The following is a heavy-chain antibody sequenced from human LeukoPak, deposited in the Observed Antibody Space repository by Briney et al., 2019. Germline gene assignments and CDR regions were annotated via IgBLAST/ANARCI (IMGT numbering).Heavy chain of an antibody. CDR3: ARPSNYDFWSGYYYSSVWFDL. V-gene: IGHV1-18*01. Sequence: GASVKVSCKASGYTFTSYGISWVRQAPGQGLEWMGWISAYNGNTNYAQKLQGRVTMTTDTSTSTVYMELRSLRSDDTAVYYCARPSNYDFWSGYYYSSVWFDLWGQGTLVTVSS. CDR2: ISAYNGNT. J-gene: IGHJ5*02. D-gene: IGHD3-3*01. CDR1: GYTFTSYG.